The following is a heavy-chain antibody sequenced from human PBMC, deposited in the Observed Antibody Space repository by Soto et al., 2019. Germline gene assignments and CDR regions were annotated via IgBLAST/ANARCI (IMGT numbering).Heavy chain of an antibody. CDR3: TSRPRYYNMDV. J-gene: IGHJ6*02. Sequence: EVQLLESGGGLVQPGGSLRLSCAASGLTFSTYTMTWVRQAPGKGLEWVCGISASGAETYYADSVRGRFTISRDNSKNTLYLQMNRLRVDDTAVYYCTSRPRYYNMDVWGPGTTVTVSS. CDR1: GLTFSTYT. V-gene: IGHV3-23*01. CDR2: ISASGAET.